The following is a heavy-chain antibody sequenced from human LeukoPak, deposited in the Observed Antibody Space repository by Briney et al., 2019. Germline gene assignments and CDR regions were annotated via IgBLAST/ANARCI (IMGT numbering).Heavy chain of an antibody. J-gene: IGHJ4*02. Sequence: GGSLRLSCAASGFTVTGAYISWVRRAPGKGPEWVSIIYAAGSIYYADSVKGRFTISRDPSRNTVFLQMDSLPAEDTAFYYCARHRDGYNFWFFEYWGLGTLVTVSS. V-gene: IGHV3-53*01. D-gene: IGHD5-24*01. CDR2: IYAAGSI. CDR1: GFTVTGAY. CDR3: ARHRDGYNFWFFEY.